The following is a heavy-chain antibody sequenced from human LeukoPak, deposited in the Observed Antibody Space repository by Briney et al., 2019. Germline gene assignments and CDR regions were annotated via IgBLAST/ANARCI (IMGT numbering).Heavy chain of an antibody. CDR2: IDWDDDK. V-gene: IGHV2-70*04. Sequence: SGPTLVKPTQTLTLTCTFSGFSLSTSGMRVSWIRQPPGKALEWLARIDWDDDKFYSTSLKTRLTISNDTSKTQVVLTMTNMDPVDTATYYCARMWRYVYYWGQGTLVTVSS. D-gene: IGHD5-12*01. CDR3: ARMWRYVYY. CDR1: GFSLSTSGMR. J-gene: IGHJ4*02.